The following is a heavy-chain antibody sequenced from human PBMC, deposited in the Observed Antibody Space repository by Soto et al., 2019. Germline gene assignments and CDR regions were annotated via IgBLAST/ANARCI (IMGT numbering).Heavy chain of an antibody. Sequence: SETLSLTCTVSGDSVSNHFWSWIRQPPGKGLEWIAFIHYSGTANYNPSLKSRVTISVDTSKNQFSLKLNSVTAADTAVYYCARDLWGYCGTDCYPLDVWGQGTTVTVSS. V-gene: IGHV4-59*02. J-gene: IGHJ6*02. CDR3: ARDLWGYCGTDCYPLDV. CDR2: IHYSGTA. CDR1: GDSVSNHF. D-gene: IGHD2-21*02.